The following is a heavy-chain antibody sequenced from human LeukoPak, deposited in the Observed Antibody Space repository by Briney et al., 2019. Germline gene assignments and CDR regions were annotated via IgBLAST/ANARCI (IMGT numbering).Heavy chain of an antibody. V-gene: IGHV5-51*01. J-gene: IGHJ6*02. Sequence: GESLKISCKGSGYSFTSYWIGWVRQMPGKGLEWMGIIYPGDSDTRYSPSFQGQVTISADKSISTAYLQWSSLKASDTAMYYCARHPILGSDYYYYGMDVWGQGTTVTVSS. CDR2: IYPGDSDT. CDR1: GYSFTSYW. D-gene: IGHD3-16*01. CDR3: ARHPILGSDYYYYGMDV.